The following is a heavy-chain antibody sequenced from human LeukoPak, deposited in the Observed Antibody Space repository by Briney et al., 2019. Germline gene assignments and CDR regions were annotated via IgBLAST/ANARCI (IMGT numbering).Heavy chain of an antibody. D-gene: IGHD3-10*01. J-gene: IGHJ4*02. CDR2: INSGGST. CDR3: AIHMVRGVPHFDY. Sequence: SESLSLSCAAYGGSFSGYYWSWIRQPPGKGLEWIWEINSGGSTNYNPSLKSRVTISVDTSKNQFYLKMNTVTAADTAVYYCAIHMVRGVPHFDYWGQGTLVTVSS. CDR1: GGSFSGYY. V-gene: IGHV4-34*01.